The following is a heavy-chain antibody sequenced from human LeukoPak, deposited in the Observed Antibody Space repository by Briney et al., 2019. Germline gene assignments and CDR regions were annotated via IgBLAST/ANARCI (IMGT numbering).Heavy chain of an antibody. CDR1: GYTFSDYY. D-gene: IGHD2-15*01. Sequence: ASVKVSCKTSGYTFSDYYMHWVRQAPGHGLEWMGWINPNSGGTNYAQNFQGRVTVTTDTSISTAYMELSRLRSDDTAVYYCARVCSGGSCYSGGALDYWGQGTLVTVSS. CDR2: INPNSGGT. CDR3: ARVCSGGSCYSGGALDY. J-gene: IGHJ4*02. V-gene: IGHV1-2*02.